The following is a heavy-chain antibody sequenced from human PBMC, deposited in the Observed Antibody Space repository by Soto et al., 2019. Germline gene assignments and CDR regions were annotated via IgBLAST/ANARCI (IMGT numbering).Heavy chain of an antibody. V-gene: IGHV3-23*01. D-gene: IGHD1-26*01. CDR1: GFSFASYP. Sequence: EVQVLESGGGLVQPGGSLRLSCAASGFSFASYPMSWVRQAPGKGLEWVSAVSGSGDSTYYADSVKGRFTISRDSSKNTLYLQMTSLRVEDTAVYYCAKGRIVGATSFDYWGQGALVTVSS. CDR3: AKGRIVGATSFDY. CDR2: VSGSGDST. J-gene: IGHJ4*02.